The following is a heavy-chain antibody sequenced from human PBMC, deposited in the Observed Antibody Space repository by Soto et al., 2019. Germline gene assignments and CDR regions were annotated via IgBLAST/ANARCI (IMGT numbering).Heavy chain of an antibody. CDR3: ARALGYSSGNDYYHGMDV. Sequence: PSETLSLTCTVSGGSISSYYWSWIRQPPGKGLEWIGYIYYSGSTNYNPSLKSRVTISVDTSKNQFSLKLSSVTAADTAVYYCARALGYSSGNDYYHGMDVWGQGTTVTVSS. CDR1: GGSISSYY. CDR2: IYYSGST. V-gene: IGHV4-59*01. D-gene: IGHD6-19*01. J-gene: IGHJ6*02.